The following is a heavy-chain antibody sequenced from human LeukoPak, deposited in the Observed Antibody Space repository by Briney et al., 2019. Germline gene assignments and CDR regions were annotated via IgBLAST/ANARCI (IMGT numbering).Heavy chain of an antibody. V-gene: IGHV3-21*04. Sequence: NPGGSLRLSCATSGFTFTTYSMNWVRQAPGKGLEWVSSISGSSSYVYYADSVKGRFTISRDNSKSTLYLELNSLRAEDTAVYYCAKATLAYISSPFDYWGQGTLVTVSS. D-gene: IGHD6-6*01. CDR2: ISGSSSYV. CDR3: AKATLAYISSPFDY. CDR1: GFTFTTYS. J-gene: IGHJ4*02.